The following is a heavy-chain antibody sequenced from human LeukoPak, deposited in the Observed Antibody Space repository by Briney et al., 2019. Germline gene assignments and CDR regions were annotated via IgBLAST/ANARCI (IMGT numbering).Heavy chain of an antibody. D-gene: IGHD7-27*01. CDR2: INPNSGGS. V-gene: IGHV1-2*06. J-gene: IGHJ4*02. CDR1: GYTFIDYY. CDR3: ARDLPSTSNWELDY. Sequence: ASVKVSCKASGYTFIDYYIHWVRQAPGQGLEWMGRINPNSGGSNYAQNFQGRVTMTRDTSISTAYMELSRLRSDDTAVYYCARDLPSTSNWELDYWGQGTLATVSS.